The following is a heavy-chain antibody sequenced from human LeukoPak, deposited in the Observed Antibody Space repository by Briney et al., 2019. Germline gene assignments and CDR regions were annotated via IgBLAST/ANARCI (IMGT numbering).Heavy chain of an antibody. CDR3: ARGPYCGGDCYFAY. V-gene: IGHV4-61*02. J-gene: IGHJ4*02. CDR2: IYASGST. CDR1: GGSISSSSYY. Sequence: PSETLSLTCTVSGGSISSSSYYWSWIRQPAGKGLEWIGRIYASGSTYYNPSLKSRVTMSVDTSKNQFSLKLSSVTAADTAVYFCARGPYCGGDCYFAYWGQGTLVTVFS. D-gene: IGHD2-21*02.